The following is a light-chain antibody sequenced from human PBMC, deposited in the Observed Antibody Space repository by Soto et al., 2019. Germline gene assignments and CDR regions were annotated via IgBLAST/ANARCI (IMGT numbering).Light chain of an antibody. CDR1: QSISNH. V-gene: IGKV1-39*01. J-gene: IGKJ1*01. Sequence: DIHSTHSPSSLSSSLEDRVIITCRASQSISNHLNWYQQKPGKAPKLLIFAASSLQSGVPSRFSGSRSGPDFTLTISSLQPEDFATYYCLQHNSYPRTFGQGTKVDI. CDR3: LQHNSYPRT. CDR2: AAS.